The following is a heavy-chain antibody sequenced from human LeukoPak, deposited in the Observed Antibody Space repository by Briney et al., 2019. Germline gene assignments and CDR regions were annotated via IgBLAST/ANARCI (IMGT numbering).Heavy chain of an antibody. CDR1: GTSISSGAYS. CDR2: IYYSGNT. J-gene: IGHJ4*02. Sequence: SETLSLTCTVSGTSISSGAYSWRWVRQHPGKGLEWIAYIYYSGNTHYNPSLKRRVTISVDTSKNQFSLKLSSVTAADTAVYYCARTITIFGALGYFDYWGQGTLVTVSS. CDR3: ARTITIFGALGYFDY. D-gene: IGHD3-3*01. V-gene: IGHV4-31*03.